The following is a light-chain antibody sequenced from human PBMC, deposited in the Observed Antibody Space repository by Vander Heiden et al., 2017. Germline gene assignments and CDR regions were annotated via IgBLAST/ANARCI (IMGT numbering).Light chain of an antibody. CDR1: QSVSSSY. CDR2: GAS. J-gene: IGKJ1*01. Sequence: EIVLTQSPGPLSFSPGERPTLPCRASQSVSSSYLAWYQQKPGQAPRLLIYGASSRATGIPDRFSGSGSGTDFTLTISRLEPEDFAVYYCQQYGSSPTWTFGQGTKVEIK. CDR3: QQYGSSPTWT. V-gene: IGKV3-20*01.